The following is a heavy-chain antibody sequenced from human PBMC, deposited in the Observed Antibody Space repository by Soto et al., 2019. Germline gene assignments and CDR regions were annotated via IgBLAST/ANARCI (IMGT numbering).Heavy chain of an antibody. CDR1: GFTFSTFW. J-gene: IGHJ1*01. V-gene: IGHV3-7*01. D-gene: IGHD6-13*01. CDR3: ARRRIGVAAVGF. CDR2: IKEDGSEK. Sequence: EVQLVESGGGLVQPGGSLRLSCAASGFTFSTFWMSWVRQAPGKGLEWVANIKEDGSEKNYADSVKGRFTISRDNAKASVYLQMDSLRVEDTALYFCARRRIGVAAVGFWGQGTQVTVSS.